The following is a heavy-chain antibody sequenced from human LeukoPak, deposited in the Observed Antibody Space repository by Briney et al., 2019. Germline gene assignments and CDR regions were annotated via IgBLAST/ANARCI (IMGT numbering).Heavy chain of an antibody. CDR1: GGSFSGYY. D-gene: IGHD3-10*01. J-gene: IGHJ5*02. V-gene: IGHV4-34*01. CDR3: ARRFGYYGSGRSRWFDP. Sequence: KASETLSLTCAVYGGSFSGYYWSWIRQPPGKGLEWIGEINHSGSTNYNPSLKSRVTISVDTSKNQFSLKLSSVTAADTAVYYCARRFGYYGSGRSRWFDPWGQGTLVTVSS. CDR2: INHSGST.